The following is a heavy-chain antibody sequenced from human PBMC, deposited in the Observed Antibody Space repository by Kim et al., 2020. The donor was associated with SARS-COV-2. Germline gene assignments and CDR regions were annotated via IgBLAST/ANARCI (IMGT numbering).Heavy chain of an antibody. Sequence: YPESVKGRFTIYRDNIKNTVVLQMSSLRVEDTAIYYCAKDRSYPNDLFDLWGQGTLVTVSS. CDR3: AKDRSYPNDLFDL. V-gene: IGHV3-23*01. J-gene: IGHJ4*02. D-gene: IGHD3-16*02.